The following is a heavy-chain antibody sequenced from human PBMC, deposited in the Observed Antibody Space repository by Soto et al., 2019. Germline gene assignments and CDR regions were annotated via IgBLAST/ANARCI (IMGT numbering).Heavy chain of an antibody. CDR3: ARGSKNFDY. CDR2: IYYSGST. Sequence: QVQLQESGPGLVKPSETLSLTCTVSGGSISSYYWSWMRQPPGKGLEWIGYIYYSGSTNYNPSLKSRVTISVDTSKNQFSLKLSSVTAADTAVYSCARGSKNFDYWGQGILVTVSS. V-gene: IGHV4-59*01. CDR1: GGSISSYY. J-gene: IGHJ4*02.